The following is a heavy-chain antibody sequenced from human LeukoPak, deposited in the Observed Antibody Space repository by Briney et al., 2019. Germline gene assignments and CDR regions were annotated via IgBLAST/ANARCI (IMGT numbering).Heavy chain of an antibody. V-gene: IGHV4-59*01. J-gene: IGHJ4*02. CDR3: VRLRWELLAPYFDH. Sequence: SETLSLTCSVSTDSTNIYYWTWIRQSPGKGLECIGHIYQSGTTDYNPSLKSRVTISIDMSKKEFSLRLTSVTVADTAMYYCVRLRWELLAPYFDHWGQGAFVIVSS. CDR1: TDSTNIYY. D-gene: IGHD2-15*01. CDR2: IYQSGTT.